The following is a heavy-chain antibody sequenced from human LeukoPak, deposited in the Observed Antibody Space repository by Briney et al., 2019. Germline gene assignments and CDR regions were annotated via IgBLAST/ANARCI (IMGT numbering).Heavy chain of an antibody. J-gene: IGHJ4*02. CDR2: ICSSGSTT. CDR3: VGSAPYGYLDY. Sequence: PGGSLRLSCAASGFTFSSHEMNWVRQAPGKGLEWVSYICSSGSTTYYADSVKGRFTISRDNAKNSPYLQVNTLRADDTAVYYCVGSAPYGYLDYWGQGTLVTVSS. V-gene: IGHV3-48*03. D-gene: IGHD3-10*01. CDR1: GFTFSSHE.